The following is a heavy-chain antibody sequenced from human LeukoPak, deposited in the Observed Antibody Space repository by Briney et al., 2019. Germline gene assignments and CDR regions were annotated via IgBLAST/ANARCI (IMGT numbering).Heavy chain of an antibody. Sequence: GGSLRLSCAASGFTFSNAWMSWVRQAPGKGLEWVGRIKSKTDGGTTDYAAPVKGRFTISRDDSKNTLYLQMNSLKTEDTAVYYCTSLTAGPLTGMDVWGQGTTVTVSS. V-gene: IGHV3-15*01. CDR1: GFTFSNAW. J-gene: IGHJ6*02. CDR2: IKSKTDGGTT. D-gene: IGHD2-21*02. CDR3: TSLTAGPLTGMDV.